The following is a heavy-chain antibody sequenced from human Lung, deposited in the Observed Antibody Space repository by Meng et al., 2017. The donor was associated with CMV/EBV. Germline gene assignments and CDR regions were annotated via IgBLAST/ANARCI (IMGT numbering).Heavy chain of an antibody. J-gene: IGHJ6*02. V-gene: IGHV3-21*01. CDR3: ARDQGSYEQLAPDYYYGMDV. D-gene: IGHD1-1*01. Sequence: GEXXKISCAASGFTFGFYSLNWVRQAPGKGLEWVASITSASRYIFYADSVRGRFTVSRDNAKNSIYLQMNSLRAEDTAVYYCARDQGSYEQLAPDYYYGMDVXDRGXTVTVSS. CDR2: ITSASRYI. CDR1: GFTFGFYS.